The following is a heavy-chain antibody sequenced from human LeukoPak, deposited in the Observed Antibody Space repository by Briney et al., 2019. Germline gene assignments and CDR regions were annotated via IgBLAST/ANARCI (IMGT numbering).Heavy chain of an antibody. J-gene: IGHJ4*02. D-gene: IGHD3-9*01. CDR3: AKFYDILTGYIDY. CDR1: AFSVTRHY. V-gene: IGHV3-53*01. CDR2: IYSGGST. Sequence: GGSLRLSSEVTAFSVTRHYLSWVRQAPGNGLTWASVIYSGGSTYYAYYADSVKGRFTISRDNSKNTLYLLMNSLRAEDTAVYYCAKFYDILTGYIDYWGQGTLVTVSS.